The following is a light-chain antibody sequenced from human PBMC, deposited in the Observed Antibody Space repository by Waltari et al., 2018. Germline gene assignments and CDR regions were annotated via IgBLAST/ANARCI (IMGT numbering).Light chain of an antibody. J-gene: IGKJ2*03. CDR3: QQYYSTPYS. CDR2: WAS. Sequence: DIVMTQSPDSLAVSLGERVTIKCKSSQSLLYSSNNKNYLAWYQQKPGQAPKLLIYWASTRESGVPNRFSGSGSGTDFTLTISGLQAEDVAVYYCQQYYSTPYSFGQGTKVEIK. CDR1: QSLLYSSNNKNY. V-gene: IGKV4-1*01.